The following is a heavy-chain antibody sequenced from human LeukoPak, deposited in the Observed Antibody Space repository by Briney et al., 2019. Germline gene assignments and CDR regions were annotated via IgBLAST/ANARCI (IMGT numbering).Heavy chain of an antibody. CDR1: GYTFTSYY. CDR2: INPSGGST. V-gene: IGHV1-46*01. CDR3: SRAGYDFPSGAKDWYFDL. D-gene: IGHD3-10*01. J-gene: IGHJ2*01. Sequence: GASVKVSCKASGYTFTSYYMHWVRQAPGQGLEWMGIINPSGGSTTYAQKFQGRVTMTRDTSTSTFYMDLSSLKSEDTAVYYWSRAGYDFPSGAKDWYFDLWGRGTLVTVSS.